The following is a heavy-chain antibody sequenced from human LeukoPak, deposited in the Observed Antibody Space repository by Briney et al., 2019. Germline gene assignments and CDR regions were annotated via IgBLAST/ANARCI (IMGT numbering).Heavy chain of an antibody. D-gene: IGHD4-17*01. CDR3: AKPGKTYGGAFDI. J-gene: IGHJ3*02. Sequence: GRSLRLSCAASGFTFSSYGMPWVRQAPGKGLEWVSAISGSGGSTYYADSVKGRFTISRDNSKNTLYLQMNGLRAEDTAVYYCAKPGKTYGGAFDIWGQGTMVTVSS. V-gene: IGHV3-23*01. CDR2: ISGSGGST. CDR1: GFTFSSYG.